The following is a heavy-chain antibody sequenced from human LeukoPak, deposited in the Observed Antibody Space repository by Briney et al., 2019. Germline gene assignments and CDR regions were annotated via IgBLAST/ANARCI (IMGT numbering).Heavy chain of an antibody. CDR2: INPYSAVT. J-gene: IGHJ4*02. Sequence: GASVKVSCKASGYTFTGYYIHWVRQAPGHGLEWMGWINPYSAVTNYAQKFQGRVTLTRDTSISTAYMELSRLRSDDTAVYYCSKRMFRGATDVALDYWGQGTLVTVSS. CDR3: SKRMFRGATDVALDY. CDR1: GYTFTGYY. V-gene: IGHV1-2*02. D-gene: IGHD3-10*01.